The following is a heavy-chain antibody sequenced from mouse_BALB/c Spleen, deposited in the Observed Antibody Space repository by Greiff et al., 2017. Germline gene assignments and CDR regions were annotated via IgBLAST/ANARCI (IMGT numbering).Heavy chain of an antibody. CDR2: ISSGGSYT. CDR3: ARQKYGNYEGYAMDY. D-gene: IGHD2-10*02. CDR1: GFTFSSYG. Sequence: VQLKESGGDLVKPGGSLKLSCAASGFTFSSYGMSWVRQTPDKRLEWVATISSGGSYTYYPDSVKGRFTISRDNAKNTLYLQMSSLKSEDTAMYYCARQKYGNYEGYAMDYWGQGTSVTVSS. V-gene: IGHV5-6*01. J-gene: IGHJ4*01.